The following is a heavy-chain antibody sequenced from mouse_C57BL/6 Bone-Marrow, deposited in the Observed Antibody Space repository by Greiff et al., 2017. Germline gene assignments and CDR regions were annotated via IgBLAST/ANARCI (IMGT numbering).Heavy chain of an antibody. CDR1: GYTFTSYW. CDR2: IDPSDSYT. J-gene: IGHJ1*03. D-gene: IGHD1-1*01. V-gene: IGHV1-69*01. CDR3: ARGYYYGSSSNGYFDV. Sequence: QVQLQQPGAELVMPGASVKLSCKASGYTFTSYWMHWVKQRPGQGLEWIGEIDPSDSYTNYNQKFKGKSTLTLDKSSSTAYMQLSSLTSEDSAVYYCARGYYYGSSSNGYFDVWGTGTTVTVSS.